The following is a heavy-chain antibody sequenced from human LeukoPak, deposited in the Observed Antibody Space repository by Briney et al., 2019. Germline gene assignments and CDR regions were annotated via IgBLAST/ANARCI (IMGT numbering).Heavy chain of an antibody. CDR3: AKHAGYSSANSWFDP. D-gene: IGHD6-19*01. Sequence: GGSLRLSCAASGFTFSSYGMNWVRQAPGKGLEWVSYISSSSSTIYYVDSVKGRFTISRDNSKNTLFLQMNSLRAEDTAVYYCAKHAGYSSANSWFDPWGQGTLVTVSS. CDR2: ISSSSSTI. J-gene: IGHJ5*02. CDR1: GFTFSSYG. V-gene: IGHV3-48*04.